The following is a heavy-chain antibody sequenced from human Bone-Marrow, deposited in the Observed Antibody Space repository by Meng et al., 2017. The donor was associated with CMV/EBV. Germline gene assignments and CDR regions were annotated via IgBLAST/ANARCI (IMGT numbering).Heavy chain of an antibody. CDR1: GFTFDDYA. J-gene: IGHJ3*02. CDR3: ARTLYYYDSSGSATAFDI. D-gene: IGHD3-22*01. Sequence: GGSMRLSCAASGFTFDDYAIHWVRQAPGKCLEWVSGISWNSGSIGYADSVKGRFTISRDNAKNSLYLQMNSLRAEDTALYYCARTLYYYDSSGSATAFDIWGQGTRVTVSS. CDR2: ISWNSGSI. V-gene: IGHV3-9*01.